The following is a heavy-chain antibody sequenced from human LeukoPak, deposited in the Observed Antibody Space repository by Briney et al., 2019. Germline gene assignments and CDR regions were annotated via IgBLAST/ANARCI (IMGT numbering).Heavy chain of an antibody. CDR1: GFTFSSYS. CDR3: ARDGGLGTRSYYYYGMDV. V-gene: IGHV3-48*04. CDR2: ISSSSTTI. Sequence: GGSLRLSCAASGFTFSSYSMNWVRQAPGKGLEWVSYISSSSTTIYYVDSVKGRFTISRDNAKNSLYLQLNSLRAEDTAVYYCARDGGLGTRSYYYYGMDVWGQGTTVTVSS. D-gene: IGHD3-10*01. J-gene: IGHJ6*02.